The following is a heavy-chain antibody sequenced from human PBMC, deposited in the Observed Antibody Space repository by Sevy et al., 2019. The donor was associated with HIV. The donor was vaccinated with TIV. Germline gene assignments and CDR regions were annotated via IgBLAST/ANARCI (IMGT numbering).Heavy chain of an antibody. D-gene: IGHD2-2*01. CDR3: ARHCSTTSCSHAFEI. Sequence: SETLSLTCAVYGGSFSGDYWSWIRQPPGKGLEWMGEINHSGSTNYNPSLMSRVTISVDTSKNQFSLKLSSVTAADTAVYYCARHCSTTSCSHAFEIWGQGTMVTVSS. J-gene: IGHJ3*02. CDR2: INHSGST. V-gene: IGHV4-34*01. CDR1: GGSFSGDY.